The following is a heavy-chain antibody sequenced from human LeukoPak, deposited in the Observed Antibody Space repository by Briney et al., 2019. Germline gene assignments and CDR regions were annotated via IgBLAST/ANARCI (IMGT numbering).Heavy chain of an antibody. CDR3: ARRTRIAVAGVFDY. V-gene: IGHV4-59*01. CDR2: IYYSGST. Sequence: SETLSLTCTVSGGSISSYYWSWIRRPPGKGLEWIGYIYYSGSTNYNPSLKSRVTISVDTSKNQFSLKLSSVTAADTAVYYCARRTRIAVAGVFDYWGQGTLVTVSS. J-gene: IGHJ4*02. CDR1: GGSISSYY. D-gene: IGHD6-19*01.